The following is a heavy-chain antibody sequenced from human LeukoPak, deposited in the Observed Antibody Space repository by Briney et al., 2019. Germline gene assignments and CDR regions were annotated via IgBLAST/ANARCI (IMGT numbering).Heavy chain of an antibody. CDR3: ARELGARYFDL. V-gene: IGHV3-48*03. D-gene: IGHD1-26*01. CDR1: GFTFSTYE. Sequence: GGSLRLSYSASGFTFSTYEMNWVRQAPGKGLEWVSYISTSGSSFSYADSVKGRFTISRDNGKDSLFLQMNSLRGEDTAIYYCARELGARYFDLWGRGTLVTVSS. CDR2: ISTSGSSF. J-gene: IGHJ2*01.